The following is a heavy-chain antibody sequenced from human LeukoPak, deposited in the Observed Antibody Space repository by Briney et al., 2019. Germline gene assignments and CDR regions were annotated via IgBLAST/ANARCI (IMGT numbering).Heavy chain of an antibody. CDR2: IHYTGST. CDR1: GGSISSGGYY. D-gene: IGHD3-10*01. J-gene: IGHJ2*01. CDR3: ARDSATWYFDL. V-gene: IGHV4-31*03. Sequence: SQTLSLTCTVSGGSISSGGYYRSWIRQHPGKGLEWIGYIHYTGSTSYNPSLKSRVTISVDTSKSQFSLNLSSVTAADTALYYCARDSATWYFDLWGRGSLITVSS.